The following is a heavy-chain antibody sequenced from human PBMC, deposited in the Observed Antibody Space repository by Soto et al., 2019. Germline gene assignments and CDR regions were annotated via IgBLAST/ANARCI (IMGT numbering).Heavy chain of an antibody. J-gene: IGHJ4*02. CDR2: IIPIFGTA. Sequence: SVKVSCKASGGTFSSYAISWVRQAPGQGLEWMGGIIPIFGTANYAQKFQGRVTITADKSTSTAYMELSSLRSEDTAVYYCARRIYRGFDGSGLGGYWGQGTLVTVSS. CDR3: ARRIYRGFDGSGLGGY. CDR1: GGTFSSYA. V-gene: IGHV1-69*06. D-gene: IGHD3-22*01.